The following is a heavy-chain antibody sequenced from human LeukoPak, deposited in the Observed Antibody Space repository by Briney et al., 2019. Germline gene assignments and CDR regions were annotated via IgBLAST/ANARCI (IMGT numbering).Heavy chain of an antibody. CDR1: GFTFSTYY. CDR3: ARESSDYGDYDAFDI. Sequence: GGSLRLSCAASGFTFSTYYMHWVRQAPGKGLVWVSRTVNDGSTTTYAGSVKGRFTISRDNAKNTLFLQMNSLRVEDTTVHYCARESSDYGDYDAFDIWGRGTMVTVSS. V-gene: IGHV3-74*01. J-gene: IGHJ3*02. CDR2: TVNDGSTT. D-gene: IGHD4-17*01.